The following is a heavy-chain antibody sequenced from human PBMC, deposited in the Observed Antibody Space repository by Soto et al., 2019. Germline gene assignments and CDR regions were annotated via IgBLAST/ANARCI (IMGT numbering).Heavy chain of an antibody. Sequence: SVKVSCKASGGTFSNFAISWVRQAPGQGLEWMGGIIPIFGTSNYAQKFQGRVTITADESTSTAYMELSSLRSDDTAVYYCAMEGDESNRLLPHYYFDMDVWGQGTTVTVSS. CDR3: AMEGDESNRLLPHYYFDMDV. J-gene: IGHJ6*02. D-gene: IGHD1-26*01. V-gene: IGHV1-69*13. CDR1: GGTFSNFA. CDR2: IIPIFGTS.